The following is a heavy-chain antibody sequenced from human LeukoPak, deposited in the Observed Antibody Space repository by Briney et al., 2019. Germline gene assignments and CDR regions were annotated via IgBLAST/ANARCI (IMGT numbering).Heavy chain of an antibody. D-gene: IGHD3-10*01. V-gene: IGHV3-30-3*01. CDR1: GFTFSSYA. CDR3: AKEGYYGSGSFPDS. J-gene: IGHJ4*02. Sequence: PGGSLRLSCAASGFTFSSYAMHWVRQAPGKGLEWVAVISYDGSNKYYADSVKGRFTISRDNSKNTLYLQMNSLRVEDTAVYYCAKEGYYGSGSFPDSWGQGTLVTVSS. CDR2: ISYDGSNK.